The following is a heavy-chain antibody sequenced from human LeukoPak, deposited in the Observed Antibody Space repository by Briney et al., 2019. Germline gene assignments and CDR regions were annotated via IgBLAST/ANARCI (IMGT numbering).Heavy chain of an antibody. J-gene: IGHJ6*02. CDR2: IIPILGIA. CDR3: ARLMTTVAEDYYYYGMDV. CDR1: GYTFTKYG. V-gene: IGHV1-69*04. Sequence: GASVKVSCKASGYTFTKYGMNWVRQAPGQGLEWMGRIIPILGIANYAQKFQGRVTITADKSTSTAYMELSSLRSEDTAVYYCARLMTTVAEDYYYYGMDVWGQGTTVTVSS. D-gene: IGHD4-23*01.